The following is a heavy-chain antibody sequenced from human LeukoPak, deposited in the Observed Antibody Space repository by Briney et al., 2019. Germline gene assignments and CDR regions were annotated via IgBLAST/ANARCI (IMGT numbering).Heavy chain of an antibody. CDR1: GFTFSSYA. J-gene: IGHJ4*02. CDR2: ISGSGGST. CDR3: AKVQRGGTAMVNINY. V-gene: IGHV3-23*01. Sequence: PGGSLRLSCAASGFTFSSYAMSWVRQAPGKGPEWVSAISGSGGSTYYADSVKGRFTISRDNSKNTLYLQMNSLRAEDTAVYYCAKVQRGGTAMVNINYWGQGTLVTVSS. D-gene: IGHD5-18*01.